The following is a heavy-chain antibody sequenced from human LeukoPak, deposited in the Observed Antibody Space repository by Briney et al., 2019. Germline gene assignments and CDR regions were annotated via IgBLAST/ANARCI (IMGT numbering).Heavy chain of an antibody. J-gene: IGHJ1*01. CDR2: INPSGGST. Sequence: ASVKVSCKASGYTFTSYYMHWVRQTPGQGLEWMGIINPSGGSTSYAQKFQGRVTMTRDTSTSTVYMELSSLRSEDTAVYHCARQYQCSSTSCYGYFQHWGQGTLVTVSS. CDR1: GYTFTSYY. V-gene: IGHV1-46*03. D-gene: IGHD2-2*01. CDR3: ARQYQCSSTSCYGYFQH.